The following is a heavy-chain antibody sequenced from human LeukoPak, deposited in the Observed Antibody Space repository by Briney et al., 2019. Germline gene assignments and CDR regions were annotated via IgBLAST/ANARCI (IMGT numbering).Heavy chain of an antibody. CDR3: GAGRYGRHVDF. D-gene: IGHD5-18*01. V-gene: IGHV4-39*01. J-gene: IGHJ4*02. Sequence: PSETLSLTCTVSGESVSADDYFWGWIRQSPGKGLEWIGNFYYGVTTYNNPSPKSRVTISVDASKNQFSMKVNYVTAADTAVYFCGAGRYGRHVDFWGQGTLVTVSS. CDR1: GESVSADDYF. CDR2: FYYGVTT.